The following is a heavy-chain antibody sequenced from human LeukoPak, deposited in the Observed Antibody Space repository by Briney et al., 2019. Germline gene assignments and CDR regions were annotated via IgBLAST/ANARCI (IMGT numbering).Heavy chain of an antibody. CDR1: GFTFSSYA. CDR2: IKQDGSEK. Sequence: PGRSLRLSCAASGFTFSSYAMHWVRQAPGKGLEWVANIKQDGSEKYYVDSVKGRFTISRDNAKNSLYLQMNSLRAEDTAVYYCARDRIVGATTPDYWGQGTLVTVSS. D-gene: IGHD1-26*01. V-gene: IGHV3-7*01. CDR3: ARDRIVGATTPDY. J-gene: IGHJ4*02.